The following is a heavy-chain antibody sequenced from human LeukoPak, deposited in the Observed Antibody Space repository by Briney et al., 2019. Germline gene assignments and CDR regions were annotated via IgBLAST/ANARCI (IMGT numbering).Heavy chain of an antibody. CDR2: IYYSGST. D-gene: IGHD6-13*01. V-gene: IGHV4-59*01. J-gene: IGHJ4*02. Sequence: SETLSLTCTVSGGSISSYYWSWIRQPPGKGLEWIGYIYYSGSTNYNPSLKSRVTISVDTSKNQFSLKLSSVTAADTAVYYCARDIREGYSSSWYYDYWGQGTLVTVSS. CDR3: ARDIREGYSSSWYYDY. CDR1: GGSISSYY.